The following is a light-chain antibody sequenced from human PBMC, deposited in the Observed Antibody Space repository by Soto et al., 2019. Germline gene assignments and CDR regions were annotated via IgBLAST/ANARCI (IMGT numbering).Light chain of an antibody. CDR3: QSYDISLSGLHV. CDR1: TSNIGAGYD. V-gene: IGLV1-40*01. Sequence: QSVLTQPPSVSEAPGQRVTISCTGSTSNIGAGYDVHWYQQLPGTAPKLLIFGNNNRPSGVPDRFSGSKSGTSASLAITGLQAEDEADYYCQSYDISLSGLHVFGTGTKLTVL. CDR2: GNN. J-gene: IGLJ1*01.